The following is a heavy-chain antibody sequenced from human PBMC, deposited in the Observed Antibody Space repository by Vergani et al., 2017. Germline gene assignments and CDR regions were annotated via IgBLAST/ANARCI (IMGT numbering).Heavy chain of an antibody. D-gene: IGHD1-1*01. CDR2: LSYDGTQK. CDR1: GFIFSYYG. CDR3: ATKRCGTPGCQIGYFRE. V-gene: IGHV3-30*03. Sequence: QVHLVESGGGVVQPWRSLRLPCVVSGFIFSYYGMHWVRQAPGKGLEWVAVLSYDGTQKYYADSVQGRFTISRDNSKSTLYLQMNSLRTEDTAVYYCATKRCGTPGCQIGYFREWGQGTLVTVSA. J-gene: IGHJ1*01.